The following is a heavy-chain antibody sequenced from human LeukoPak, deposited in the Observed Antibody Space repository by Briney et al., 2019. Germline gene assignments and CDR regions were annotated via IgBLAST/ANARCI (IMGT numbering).Heavy chain of an antibody. CDR3: AKDGSCLTYYFDQ. Sequence: PGRSLRLSCAASGFTFSGYGMHSVRQTPGKGLGWVAVISYDGSNKYYADARKGRFTIPRDNSKNTMYLQMNSLRAEDTAMNYCAKDGSCLTYYFDQWGQGTLVTVSS. D-gene: IGHD1-1*01. CDR1: GFTFSGYG. J-gene: IGHJ4*02. CDR2: ISYDGSNK. V-gene: IGHV3-30*18.